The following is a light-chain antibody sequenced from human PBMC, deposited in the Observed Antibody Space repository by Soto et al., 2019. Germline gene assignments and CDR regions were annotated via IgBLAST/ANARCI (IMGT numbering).Light chain of an antibody. CDR2: VNMDGSH. V-gene: IGLV4-69*01. CDR1: SGHSSYA. Sequence: QLVLTQSPSASASLGASVKLTCTLSSGHSSYAITWLQQQPEQGPRYLMKVNMDGSHSKGDGIPDRFSGSSSGTERYLTISSLQSEDEAHYYCQTWGAGFRVFGGGTKVTVL. J-gene: IGLJ3*02. CDR3: QTWGAGFRV.